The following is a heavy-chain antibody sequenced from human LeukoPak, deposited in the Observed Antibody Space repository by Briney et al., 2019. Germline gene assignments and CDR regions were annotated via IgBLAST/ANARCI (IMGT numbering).Heavy chain of an antibody. CDR3: ASVGSTGPTFGEVDRPSPWFDP. J-gene: IGHJ5*02. V-gene: IGHV1-69*01. Sequence: SVKVSCKAPGGTFTSYAISWVPQAPGQGREWMGGIILMFGTANYARNFQGRVTTTADESTSTPYMDLSTLRAEDTAVSYCASVGSTGPTFGEVDRPSPWFDPWGEGTLVTVSS. CDR1: GGTFTSYA. CDR2: IILMFGTA. D-gene: IGHD3-10*01.